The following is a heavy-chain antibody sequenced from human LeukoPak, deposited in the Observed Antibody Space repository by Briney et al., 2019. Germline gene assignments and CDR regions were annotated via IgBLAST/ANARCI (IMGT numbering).Heavy chain of an antibody. J-gene: IGHJ3*02. CDR3: AREDWNHFSGQTCHGALDI. Sequence: PGGSLRLSCAASGFTFSAYGMHWVRLAPGKGLEWVAAIRYDGSIKNYKDSMKGRFIVSRDNSKNTLYLQMNSLGGEDTAMYYCAREDWNHFSGQTCHGALDIWGQGTMVTVSP. V-gene: IGHV3-33*01. CDR1: GFTFSAYG. CDR2: IRYDGSIK. D-gene: IGHD2-15*01.